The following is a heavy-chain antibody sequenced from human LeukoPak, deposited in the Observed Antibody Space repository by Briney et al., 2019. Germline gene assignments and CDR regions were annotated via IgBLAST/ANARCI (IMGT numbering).Heavy chain of an antibody. V-gene: IGHV3-53*01. CDR1: GFTVSSNY. CDR2: IYSGGST. Sequence: GGSLRLSCAASGFTVSSNYMSWVRQAPGKGLEWVSVIYSGGSTYYADSVKGRFTISRDNAKNSLYLQMNSLRAEDTAVYYCARRPAAMKGEDYWGQGTLVTVSS. J-gene: IGHJ4*02. CDR3: ARRPAAMKGEDY. D-gene: IGHD2-2*01.